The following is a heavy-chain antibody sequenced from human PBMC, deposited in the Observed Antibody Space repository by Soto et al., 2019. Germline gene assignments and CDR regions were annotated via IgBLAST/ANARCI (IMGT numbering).Heavy chain of an antibody. V-gene: IGHV4-4*07. CDR1: GGSISSYY. D-gene: IGHD4-17*01. Sequence: SETLSLTCADSGGSISSYYLSWIRQPAGKGLEWIGRIYTSGSTNYNPSLKSRVTMSVDTSKNQFSLKLSSVTAADTAVYYCARAGDYGDTFDYWGQGTLVTVSS. J-gene: IGHJ4*02. CDR2: IYTSGST. CDR3: ARAGDYGDTFDY.